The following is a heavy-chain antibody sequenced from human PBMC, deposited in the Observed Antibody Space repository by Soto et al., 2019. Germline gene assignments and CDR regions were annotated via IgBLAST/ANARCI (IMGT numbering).Heavy chain of an antibody. CDR2: IYYSGST. Sequence: SETLSLTCTVSGGSISSSSYYWGWIRQPPGKGLEWIGSIYYSGSTYYNPSLKSRVTISVDTSKNQFSLKLSSVTAADTAVYYCASPRGELRYFDWLSTGPYYYYGMDVWGHGTTVT. J-gene: IGHJ6*02. CDR1: GGSISSSSYY. D-gene: IGHD3-9*01. V-gene: IGHV4-39*01. CDR3: ASPRGELRYFDWLSTGPYYYYGMDV.